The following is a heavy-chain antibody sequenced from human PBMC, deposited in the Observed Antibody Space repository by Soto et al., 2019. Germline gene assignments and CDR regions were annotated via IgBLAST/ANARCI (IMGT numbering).Heavy chain of an antibody. Sequence: GGSLRLSCAASGFTVSSSYMSWVRQAPGKGLEWVSIIYSGGSAYYADSVKGRFTISRDNSMNTVYLQMNSLRVEDTAVYFCARVMVRYGTTGTTVDAFDIWGQGTMVTVSS. CDR1: GFTVSSSY. D-gene: IGHD1-1*01. V-gene: IGHV3-53*01. J-gene: IGHJ3*02. CDR2: IYSGGSA. CDR3: ARVMVRYGTTGTTVDAFDI.